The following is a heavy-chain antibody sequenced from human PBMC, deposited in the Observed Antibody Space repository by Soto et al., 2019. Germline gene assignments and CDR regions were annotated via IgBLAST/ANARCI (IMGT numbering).Heavy chain of an antibody. CDR2: IYDTGISGYTPST. V-gene: IGHV4-59*01. Sequence: PAERLSVTCTASGGYITSSYWSCIRRPPGKGLEWLAYIYDTGISGYTPSTSYNPSLKSRVTMSVDTSKSQFSLKLTSVTAADTAVYYCAKDLNSSGWYRSIFYYYYGMDVWGQGTTVTVSS. J-gene: IGHJ6*02. D-gene: IGHD6-19*01. CDR1: GGYITSSY. CDR3: AKDLNSSGWYRSIFYYYYGMDV.